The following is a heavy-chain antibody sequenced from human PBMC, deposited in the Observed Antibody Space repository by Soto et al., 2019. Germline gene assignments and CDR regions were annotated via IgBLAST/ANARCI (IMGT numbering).Heavy chain of an antibody. CDR2: IIPIFGTA. CDR3: ARGAFRGYSYPLFYYYYGMDV. CDR1: GGTFSSYA. V-gene: IGHV1-69*13. Sequence: ASVKVSCRASGGTFSSYAISWVRQAPGQGLEWMGGIIPIFGTANYAQKFQGRVTITADESTSTAYMELSSLRSEDTAVYYCARGAFRGYSYPLFYYYYGMDVWGQGTTATVSS. D-gene: IGHD5-18*01. J-gene: IGHJ6*02.